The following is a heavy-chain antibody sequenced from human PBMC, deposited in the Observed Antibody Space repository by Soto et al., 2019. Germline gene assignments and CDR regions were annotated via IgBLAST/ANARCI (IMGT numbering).Heavy chain of an antibody. Sequence: ASVKVSGKLYGCTLSTSSIHWVRQAPGKGLEWMGGLDPAEGRTTYAQNFQGRVILTEDTTTNTAYMEMSGLTSDDTAVYYCTTLGGLLQPLGFDYWGQGTLVTVSS. V-gene: IGHV1-24*01. CDR3: TTLGGLLQPLGFDY. CDR1: GCTLSTSS. D-gene: IGHD3-22*01. J-gene: IGHJ4*02. CDR2: LDPAEGRT.